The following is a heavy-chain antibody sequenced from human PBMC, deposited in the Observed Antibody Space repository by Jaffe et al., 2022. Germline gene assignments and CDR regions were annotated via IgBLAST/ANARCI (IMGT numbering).Heavy chain of an antibody. Sequence: QVQLQESGPGLVKPSETLSLTCAVSGYSISSGYYWGWIRQPPGKGLEWIGSIYHSGSTYYNPSLKSRVTISVDTSKNQFSLKLSSVTAADTAVYYCAREYSRDGYIGDAFDIWGQGTMVTVSS. D-gene: IGHD4-4*01. CDR2: IYHSGST. J-gene: IGHJ3*02. CDR3: AREYSRDGYIGDAFDI. CDR1: GYSISSGYY. V-gene: IGHV4-38-2*02.